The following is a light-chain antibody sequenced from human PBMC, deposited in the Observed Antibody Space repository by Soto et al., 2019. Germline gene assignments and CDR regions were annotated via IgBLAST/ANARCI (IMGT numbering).Light chain of an antibody. CDR3: QQGNSFPLT. J-gene: IGKJ4*01. CDR2: AAS. Sequence: DIQMTQSPSSVSASVGDRVTITCRAGQGISSWLAWFQQKPGEPPRLLIYAASSLHTGVPSRFSGSESGTDFTLTLSSLLPEDFATYYCQQGNSFPLTFGGGTKVESK. V-gene: IGKV1-12*01. CDR1: QGISSW.